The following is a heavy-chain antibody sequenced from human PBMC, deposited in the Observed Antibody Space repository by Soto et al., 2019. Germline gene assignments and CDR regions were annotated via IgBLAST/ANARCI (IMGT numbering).Heavy chain of an antibody. CDR3: ATHREGATYYFDY. V-gene: IGHV1-18*01. J-gene: IGHJ4*02. Sequence: QGQLVQSGAEVKKPGASVKLSCKASGFTFSNYGLNWVRQAPGQGLEWMGWVSANNGHTNYAQNLQGRVSMTTDTSTSTAYMELRGLTFDDTAVYYCATHREGATYYFDYWGQGTLLTVSS. D-gene: IGHD1-26*01. CDR1: GFTFSNYG. CDR2: VSANNGHT.